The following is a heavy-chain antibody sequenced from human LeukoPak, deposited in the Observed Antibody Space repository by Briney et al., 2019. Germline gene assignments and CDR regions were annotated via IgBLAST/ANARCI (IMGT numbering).Heavy chain of an antibody. CDR2: INHSGST. Sequence: SETLSLTCAVYGGSFSGYYWSWIRQPPGKGLEWIGEINHSGSTYYNPSLKSRVTISVDSSKNQFSLKLSSVTAADTAVYYCARDGDWGQGTLVTVSS. CDR3: ARDGD. V-gene: IGHV4-34*01. D-gene: IGHD3-16*01. J-gene: IGHJ4*02. CDR1: GGSFSGYY.